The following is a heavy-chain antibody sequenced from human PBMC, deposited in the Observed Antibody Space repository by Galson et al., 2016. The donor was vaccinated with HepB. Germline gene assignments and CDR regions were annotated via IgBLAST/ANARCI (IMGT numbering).Heavy chain of an antibody. CDR2: IYYSGST. CDR1: GGSISSSSYY. D-gene: IGHD5-18*01. J-gene: IGHJ5*02. Sequence: ETLSLTCTVSGGSISSSSYYWGWIRQPPGKGLEWIGSIYYSGSTYYYPSLKSRVTISVDTSKNQFSLKLSSVTAADTAVYYCARHLKIQLWLRGNWFDPWGQGTLVTVSS. CDR3: ARHLKIQLWLRGNWFDP. V-gene: IGHV4-39*01.